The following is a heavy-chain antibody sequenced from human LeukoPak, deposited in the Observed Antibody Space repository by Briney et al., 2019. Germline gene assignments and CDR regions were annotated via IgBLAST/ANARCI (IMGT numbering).Heavy chain of an antibody. V-gene: IGHV1-18*01. J-gene: IGHJ4*02. D-gene: IGHD3-10*01. CDR3: ARGETMVRGVIPSNPHFDY. Sequence: ASVTVSFKASGYTFTIYGISWVRQAPGQGLEWMGWISAYNGNTNYAQKLQGRVTMTTDTSTSTAYMELRSLRSDDTAVYYCARGETMVRGVIPSNPHFDYWGQGTLVTVSS. CDR2: ISAYNGNT. CDR1: GYTFTIYG.